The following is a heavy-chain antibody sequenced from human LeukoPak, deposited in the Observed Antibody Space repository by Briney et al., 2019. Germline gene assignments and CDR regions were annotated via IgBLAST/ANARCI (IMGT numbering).Heavy chain of an antibody. CDR2: IYSGGST. Sequence: PGGSLRLSCAASGFTFSSYAMSWVRQAPGKGLEWVSVIYSGGSTYYADSVKGRFTISRDNSKNTLYLQMNSLRAEDTAVYYCARGRGMVLNYWGQGTLVTVSS. V-gene: IGHV3-23*03. CDR3: ARGRGMVLNY. CDR1: GFTFSSYA. J-gene: IGHJ4*02. D-gene: IGHD3-10*01.